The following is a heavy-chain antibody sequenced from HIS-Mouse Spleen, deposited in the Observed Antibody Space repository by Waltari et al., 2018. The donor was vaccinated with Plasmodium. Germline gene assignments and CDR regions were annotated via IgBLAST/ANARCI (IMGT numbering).Heavy chain of an antibody. J-gene: IGHJ2*01. CDR2: IKQDGSEK. V-gene: IGHV3-7*01. CDR1: VFSFRSYW. CDR3: ASSWYWYFDL. D-gene: IGHD6-13*01. Sequence: EVPLVESGGGLVQPGGSLRLSCAASVFSFRSYWMSWVRQAPGKGLEWVANIKQDGSEKYYVDSVKGRFTISRDNAKNSLYLQMNSLRAEDTAVYYCASSWYWYFDLWGRGTLVTVSS.